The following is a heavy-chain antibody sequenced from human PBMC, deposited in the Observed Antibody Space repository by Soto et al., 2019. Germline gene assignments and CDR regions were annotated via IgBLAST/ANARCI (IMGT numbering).Heavy chain of an antibody. CDR2: INHSGST. V-gene: IGHV4-34*01. Sequence: QVQLQQWGAGLLKPSETLSLTCAAYGGSFSGYYWSWIRQPPGKGLEWIGEINHSGSTNYNPSLKSRVTIAVDTSKNQFSLNLSSVTAADTAVYYCARWLPRYYFDYWGQGTLVTVSS. J-gene: IGHJ4*02. CDR1: GGSFSGYY. D-gene: IGHD5-18*01. CDR3: ARWLPRYYFDY.